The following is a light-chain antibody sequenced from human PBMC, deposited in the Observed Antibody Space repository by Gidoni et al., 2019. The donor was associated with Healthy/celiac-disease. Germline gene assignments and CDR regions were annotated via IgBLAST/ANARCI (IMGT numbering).Light chain of an antibody. Sequence: NSMLAHPPSLSVSAPKTVTISCTRSSASIASNYVQWYQQRPGSAPTTLIYEDNQRPSAVPARFSGAIDSSSNSASLTIAGLKTEDEADYYCQSYSSSSPVVFGGGTKLTVL. CDR1: SASIASNY. V-gene: IGLV6-57*03. CDR3: QSYSSSSPVV. CDR2: EDN. J-gene: IGLJ2*01.